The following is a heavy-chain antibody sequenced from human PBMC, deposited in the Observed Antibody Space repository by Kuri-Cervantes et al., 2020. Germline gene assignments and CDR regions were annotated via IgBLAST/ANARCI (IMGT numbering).Heavy chain of an antibody. J-gene: IGHJ5*02. V-gene: IGHV3-48*01. D-gene: IGHD3-22*01. Sequence: GGSLRLSCAASGFIFSDYSMNWVRQAPGKGLEWVSYISSRGETIRYADSVKGRFTISRDNSKSTLYLHMNSLRAEDTALYYCATSPNYYDSPWFDPWGQGTLVTVS. CDR3: ATSPNYYDSPWFDP. CDR2: ISSRGETI. CDR1: GFIFSDYS.